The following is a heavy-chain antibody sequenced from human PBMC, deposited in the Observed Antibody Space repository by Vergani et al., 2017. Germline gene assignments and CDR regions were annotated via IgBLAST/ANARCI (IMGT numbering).Heavy chain of an antibody. J-gene: IGHJ3*02. D-gene: IGHD3-22*01. CDR1: GFTFSDYY. V-gene: IGHV3-11*01. Sequence: QVQLVESGGGLVKPGGSLRLSCAASGFTFSDYYMSWIRQAPGKGLEWVSYISSSGSTIYYADSVKGRFTISRDNSKNTLYLQMNSLRAEDTAVYYCARDRPSKGDSSGHTLMYAFDIWGQGTMVTVSS. CDR3: ARDRPSKGDSSGHTLMYAFDI. CDR2: ISSSGSTI.